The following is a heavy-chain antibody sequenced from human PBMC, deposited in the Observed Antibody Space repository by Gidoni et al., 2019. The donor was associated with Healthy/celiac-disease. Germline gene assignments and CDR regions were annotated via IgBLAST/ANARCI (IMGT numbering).Heavy chain of an antibody. CDR2: IRYDGSNK. V-gene: IGHV3-30*02. D-gene: IGHD5-18*01. J-gene: IGHJ3*02. Sequence: QVQLVESGGGVVQPGGSLRLSCAASGFTFSRYGMHWVRQAPGKGLEWVAFIRYDGSNKYYADSVKGRFTISRDNSKNTLYLQMNSLRAEDTAVYYCAKDFAANTAAGVDDAFDIWGQGTMVTVSS. CDR3: AKDFAANTAAGVDDAFDI. CDR1: GFTFSRYG.